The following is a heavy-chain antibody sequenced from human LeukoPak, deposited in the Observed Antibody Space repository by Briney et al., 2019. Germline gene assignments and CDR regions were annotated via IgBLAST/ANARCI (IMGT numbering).Heavy chain of an antibody. V-gene: IGHV3-13*04. J-gene: IGHJ4*02. Sequence: GGSLRLSCAASGFTFSSYDMHWVRQATGKGLEWVSTIGAAGEMFYPGSVKGRLTISRDDAKNSMYLQMNSLRAGDTAVYYCVRRLRGWSSGFDYWGQGILVTVSS. CDR3: VRRLRGWSSGFDY. CDR1: GFTFSSYD. CDR2: IGAAGEM. D-gene: IGHD6-19*01.